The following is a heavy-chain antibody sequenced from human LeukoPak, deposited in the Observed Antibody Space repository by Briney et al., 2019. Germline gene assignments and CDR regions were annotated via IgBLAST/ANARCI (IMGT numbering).Heavy chain of an antibody. CDR2: VYYSRST. CDR1: GGSLSSSSYY. D-gene: IGHD2-2*01. CDR3: ARHGPHCSSTSWYLGRRFDP. J-gene: IGHJ5*02. V-gene: IGHV4-39*01. Sequence: SETLSLTRIVSGGSLSSSSYYWGWVRQPPGKGRGWLVRVYYSRSTYYNPTLKSRVTISVDTSKNKFSLKLSSVTAADTAVYYCARHGPHCSSTSWYLGRRFDPWGQGTLVTVSS.